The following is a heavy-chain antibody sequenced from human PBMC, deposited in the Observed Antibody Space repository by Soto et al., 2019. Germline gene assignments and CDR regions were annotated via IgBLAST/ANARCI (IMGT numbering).Heavy chain of an antibody. CDR3: ARGLVFGGAISSFES. V-gene: IGHV4-61*01. D-gene: IGHD3-3*01. CDR2: MYYSGTT. J-gene: IGHJ5*01. Sequence: DTLSLTCTVSGGSVSSRSYYWSWIRQPPGKGLEWIGHMYYSGTTNYQPSLKSRVTISADTSQNQFSLKLSSVSAADTAVYYCARGLVFGGAISSFESWGQGTLGSVSS. CDR1: GGSVSSRSYY.